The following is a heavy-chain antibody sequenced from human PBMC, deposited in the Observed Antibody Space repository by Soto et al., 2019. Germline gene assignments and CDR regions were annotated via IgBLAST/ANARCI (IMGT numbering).Heavy chain of an antibody. V-gene: IGHV3-23*01. CDR2: ISGSGDAT. CDR3: AKENLVVVTSGDFDS. CDR1: GFTFSHYA. J-gene: IGHJ4*02. D-gene: IGHD2-21*02. Sequence: EVQLLESGGGSVRPGESLSLSCAASGFTFSHYAITWVRQAPGKGLEWVSSISGSGDATYYTDSVKGRFTISRDNSKNTLYLQMNSLRAEDTAVYYCAKENLVVVTSGDFDSWGQGALVTVSS.